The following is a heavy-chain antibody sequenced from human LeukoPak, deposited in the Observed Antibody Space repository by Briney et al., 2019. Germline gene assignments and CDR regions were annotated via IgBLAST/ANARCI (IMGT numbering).Heavy chain of an antibody. D-gene: IGHD6-13*01. Sequence: ASVKVSCKASGYTFTSYGISWVRQAPGQGLEWMGWISAYNGNTNYAQKLQGRVTMTTDTSTSTAYMELRSLRSDDTAVYYCARLVSSSWPPYYYYGMDVWGQGTTVTVSS. J-gene: IGHJ6*02. CDR2: ISAYNGNT. CDR1: GYTFTSYG. CDR3: ARLVSSSWPPYYYYGMDV. V-gene: IGHV1-18*01.